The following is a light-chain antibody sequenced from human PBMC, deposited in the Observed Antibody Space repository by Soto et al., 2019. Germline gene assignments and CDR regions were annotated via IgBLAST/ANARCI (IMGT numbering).Light chain of an antibody. Sequence: EIVLTQSPDTLSLSPGERATLFCRASQTLSINSLAWYQQKPGQAPRLLIYAASTRHTGIPDRFNGSGSGTAFSLTINRLEPEDFAVYFCQQYEGAPLTSGPGTKVDVK. CDR2: AAS. J-gene: IGKJ3*01. CDR3: QQYEGAPLT. CDR1: QTLSINS. V-gene: IGKV3-20*01.